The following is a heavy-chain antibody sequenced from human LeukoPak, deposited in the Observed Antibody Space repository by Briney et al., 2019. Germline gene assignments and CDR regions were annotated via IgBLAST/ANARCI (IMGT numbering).Heavy chain of an antibody. Sequence: DSVKGRFTISRDNAKNSLYLQMNSLRAEDTAVYYCARAAGNVLLWFGRGWFDPWGQGTLVTVSS. J-gene: IGHJ5*02. CDR3: ARAAGNVLLWFGRGWFDP. V-gene: IGHV3-21*04. D-gene: IGHD3-10*01.